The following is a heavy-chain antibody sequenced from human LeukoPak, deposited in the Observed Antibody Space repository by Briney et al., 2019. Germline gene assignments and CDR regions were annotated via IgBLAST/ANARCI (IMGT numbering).Heavy chain of an antibody. D-gene: IGHD3-22*01. J-gene: IGHJ4*02. CDR3: ARLGSYETIGYFFKQ. CDR2: IYYSGGT. V-gene: IGHV4-59*08. CDR1: GGSISGYY. Sequence: PSETLSLTCTVSGGSISGYYWSWIRQSPGKALEWIGYIYYSGGTSYSPSLKSRITISLDTSQNQFSLTLGSVTAADTAIYYCARLGSYETIGYFFKQWGQGMLVTVSS.